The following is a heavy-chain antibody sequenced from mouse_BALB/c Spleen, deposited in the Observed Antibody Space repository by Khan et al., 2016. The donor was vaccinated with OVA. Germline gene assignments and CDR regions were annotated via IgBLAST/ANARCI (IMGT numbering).Heavy chain of an antibody. CDR1: GFTFSSFA. CDR3: ARHNFGPFAY. D-gene: IGHD1-3*01. CDR2: INSDGTYT. Sequence: EVELVESGGGLVKPGGSLKLSCAASGFTFSSFAMSWVRQTPEKRLEWVATINSDGTYTYYPDSVKERFTISRDNAKNTLYLQMNSLRSEDTAMYYCARHNFGPFAYWGQGTLVTVSA. J-gene: IGHJ3*01. V-gene: IGHV5-9-3*01.